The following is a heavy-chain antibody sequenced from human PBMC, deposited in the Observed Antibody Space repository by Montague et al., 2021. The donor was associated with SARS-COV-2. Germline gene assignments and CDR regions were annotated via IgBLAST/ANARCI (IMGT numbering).Heavy chain of an antibody. CDR3: ARHGPNDYYHSRYFDL. CDR1: GGSISSRTYY. CDR2: IFYDGST. V-gene: IGHV4-39*01. Sequence: SETLSLTCIVSGGSISSRTYYWGWIRQPPGKGLEWIGSIFYDGSTYYNPSLKSRVTISVDTSKNQFSLNLSSVTAADTAVYYCARHGPNDYYHSRYFDLWGRGTVVTVSS. J-gene: IGHJ2*01. D-gene: IGHD3-10*01.